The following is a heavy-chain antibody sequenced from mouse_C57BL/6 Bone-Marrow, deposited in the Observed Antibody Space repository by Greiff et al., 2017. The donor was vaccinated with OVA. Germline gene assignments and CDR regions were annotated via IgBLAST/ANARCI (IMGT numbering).Heavy chain of an antibody. V-gene: IGHV3-8*01. J-gene: IGHJ1*03. Sequence: EVKVVESGPGLAKPSQTLSLTCSVTGYSITSDYWNWIRKFPGNKLEYMGYISDSGSTYYNPSLKSRISITRNTSKNKYYLQLNSVTTEDTATYYCARTYYGSIWYFDVWGTGTTVTGSS. D-gene: IGHD1-1*01. CDR2: ISDSGST. CDR3: ARTYYGSIWYFDV. CDR1: GYSITSDY.